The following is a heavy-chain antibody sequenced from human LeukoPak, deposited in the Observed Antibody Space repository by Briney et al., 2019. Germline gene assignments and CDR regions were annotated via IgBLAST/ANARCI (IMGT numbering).Heavy chain of an antibody. J-gene: IGHJ6*03. V-gene: IGHV1-69*05. D-gene: IGHD2-15*01. CDR2: IIPIFGTA. CDR1: GGTFSSYA. Sequence: SVKVSCKASGGTFSSYAISWVRQAPGQGLEWMGGIIPIFGTANYAQKFEGRVTITTDESTSTAYMELSSLRSEDTAVYYCARTTLGYCSGGSCYSPFYYYYYMDVWGKGTTVTVSS. CDR3: ARTTLGYCSGGSCYSPFYYYYYMDV.